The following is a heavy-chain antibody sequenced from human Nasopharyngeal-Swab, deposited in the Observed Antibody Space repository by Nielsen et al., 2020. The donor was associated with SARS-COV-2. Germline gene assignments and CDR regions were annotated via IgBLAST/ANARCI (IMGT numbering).Heavy chain of an antibody. V-gene: IGHV3-66*01. CDR1: GFTVSSNY. D-gene: IGHD6-13*01. CDR2: IYRGGST. Sequence: GESLKISCAASGFTVSSNYMSWVRQAPGKGLEWVSVIYRGGSTYYADSVKGRFTISRDNSKNTQYLQMNSLRAEDTAVYYCARVGGSSPLDYWGQGTLVTVSS. CDR3: ARVGGSSPLDY. J-gene: IGHJ4*02.